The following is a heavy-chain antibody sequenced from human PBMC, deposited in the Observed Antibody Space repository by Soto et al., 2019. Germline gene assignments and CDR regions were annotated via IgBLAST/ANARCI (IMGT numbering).Heavy chain of an antibody. CDR1: GFTFSSYA. D-gene: IGHD3-10*01. CDR2: ISGSGGST. Sequence: PGGSLRLSCAASGFTFSSYAMSWVRQAPGKGLEWVSAISGSGGSTYYADSVKGRFTISRDNSKNTLYLQMNSLRAEDTAVYYCAKDIGHGSGSALDYWGQGTLVTVSS. J-gene: IGHJ4*02. CDR3: AKDIGHGSGSALDY. V-gene: IGHV3-23*01.